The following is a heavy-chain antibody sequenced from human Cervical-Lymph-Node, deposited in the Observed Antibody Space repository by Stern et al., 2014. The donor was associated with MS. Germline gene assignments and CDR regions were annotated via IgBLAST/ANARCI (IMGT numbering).Heavy chain of an antibody. CDR2: IIPMLDTA. D-gene: IGHD3-3*01. V-gene: IGHV1-69*01. J-gene: IGHJ4*02. CDR3: ARGSTYYDFWTAYYGHLEF. Sequence: VQLVQSGAEVKKPGSSVKVSCKTSGGTFSNFAFNWVRQAPGQGLEWMGGIIPMLDTADYAQNFQGRVTMTADESTTTTYMDLSSLKSEDTAVYYCARGSTYYDFWTAYYGHLEFWGQGTPVTVST. CDR1: GGTFSNFA.